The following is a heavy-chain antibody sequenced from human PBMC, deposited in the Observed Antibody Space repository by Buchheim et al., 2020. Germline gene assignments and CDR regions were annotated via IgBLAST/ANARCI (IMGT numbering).Heavy chain of an antibody. CDR2: IDNDGSDT. CDR1: GFTFGSFW. CDR3: ARIGSDYDVDY. D-gene: IGHD5-12*01. J-gene: IGHJ4*01. Sequence: EVQLVESGGGLVQPGGSLRLSCAASGFTFGSFWMHWVRQAPGKGLVWVSRIDNDGSDTIYADSVKGRFTISRDNAKNTLYPQMNSLRVEDTAVYYCARIGSDYDVDYWGQGTL. V-gene: IGHV3-74*01.